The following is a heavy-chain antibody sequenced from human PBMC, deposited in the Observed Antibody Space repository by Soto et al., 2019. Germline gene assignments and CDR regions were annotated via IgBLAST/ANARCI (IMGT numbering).Heavy chain of an antibody. D-gene: IGHD3-9*01. CDR2: IYYAGNT. CDR1: GDSITGYY. J-gene: IGHJ6*03. CDR3: ARRRRERISTGYYEAYYYYYYMDV. Sequence: SETLSLTCTVFGDSITGYYWSWIRQPPGKGLEWIGYIYYAGNTDYSPSLKSRVTISVDTSKNQFSLKLSSVTAADTAVYYCARRRRERISTGYYEAYYYYYYMDVWGKGTTVTVSS. V-gene: IGHV4-59*08.